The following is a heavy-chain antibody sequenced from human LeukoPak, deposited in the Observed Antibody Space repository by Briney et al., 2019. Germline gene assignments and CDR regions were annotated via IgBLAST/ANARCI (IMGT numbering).Heavy chain of an antibody. CDR2: INTDGSTT. J-gene: IGHJ4*02. CDR3: VAAGTFDY. CDR1: GFTFSTYW. D-gene: IGHD6-13*01. Sequence: QPGGSLRLSCVVSGFTFSTYWMYWVRQAPGKGLVWVSRINTDGSTTNYADSVKGRFTIPRDNTKNTLYLQMNTLRAEDTAVYYCVAAGTFDYWGQGALVTVSS. V-gene: IGHV3-74*01.